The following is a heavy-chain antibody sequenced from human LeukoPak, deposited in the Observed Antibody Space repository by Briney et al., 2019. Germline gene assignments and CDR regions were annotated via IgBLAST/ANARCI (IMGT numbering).Heavy chain of an antibody. D-gene: IGHD3-22*01. V-gene: IGHV3-11*05. CDR1: GFTFSDYY. Sequence: GGSLRLSCAASGFTFSDYYMSWIRQAPGKGLEWVSYISSSSSYTNYADSVKGRFTISRDNAKNSLYLQMNSLRAKDTAVYYCARDHYYDSSGYYYSAYFDYWGQGTLVTVSS. J-gene: IGHJ4*02. CDR2: ISSSSSYT. CDR3: ARDHYYDSSGYYYSAYFDY.